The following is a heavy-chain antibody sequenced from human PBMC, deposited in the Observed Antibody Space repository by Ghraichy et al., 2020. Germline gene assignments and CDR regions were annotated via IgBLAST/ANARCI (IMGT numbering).Heavy chain of an antibody. D-gene: IGHD6-13*01. CDR3: ARDLISSSWEDAFDI. Sequence: ASVKVSCKASGYTFTSYGISWVRQAPGQGLEWMGWISAYNGNTNYAQKLQGRVTMTTDTSTSTAYMELRSLRSDDTAVYYCARDLISSSWEDAFDIWGQGTMVTVSS. V-gene: IGHV1-18*04. CDR1: GYTFTSYG. CDR2: ISAYNGNT. J-gene: IGHJ3*02.